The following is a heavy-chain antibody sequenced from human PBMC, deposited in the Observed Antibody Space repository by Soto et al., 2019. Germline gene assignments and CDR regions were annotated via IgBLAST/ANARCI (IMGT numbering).Heavy chain of an antibody. CDR1: GGSIISYY. D-gene: IGHD4-17*01. CDR2: IYYSGST. CDR3: ARGEDGDYYYYMDV. J-gene: IGHJ6*03. Sequence: PSETLSLTCTVSGGSIISYYWSWILQPPGKGLEWIGYIYYSGSTNYNPSLKSRVTISVDTSKNQFSLKLSSVTAADTAVYYCARGEDGDYYYYMDVWGKGTTVTISS. V-gene: IGHV4-59*01.